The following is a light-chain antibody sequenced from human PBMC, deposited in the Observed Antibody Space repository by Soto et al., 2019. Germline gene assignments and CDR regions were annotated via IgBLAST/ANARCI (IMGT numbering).Light chain of an antibody. CDR2: AAS. J-gene: IGKJ2*01. CDR3: RQSYTVPYT. Sequence: DSPMTQSPSSLSASVGDRVTITCRASQSISGYLSWYYQRPGKAPKLLISAASTLQSGVPSRFSGSGSGTVFTLTISSLQPEDSATYYCRQSYTVPYTFGQGTKLEVK. V-gene: IGKV1-39*01. CDR1: QSISGY.